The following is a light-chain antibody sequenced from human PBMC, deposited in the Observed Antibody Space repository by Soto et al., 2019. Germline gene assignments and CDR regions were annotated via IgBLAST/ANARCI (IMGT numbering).Light chain of an antibody. Sequence: DIQMTQSPSTLSASVGDSVTITCRASQAISSRLAWYQQKPGKAPKLLIYKTSTLEGGVPSRFSGSGSGTEFTLTISSLQPDDLAIYYCQHYDTYSPFGGRTKVEIK. CDR2: KTS. V-gene: IGKV1-5*03. CDR3: QHYDTYSP. CDR1: QAISSR. J-gene: IGKJ4*02.